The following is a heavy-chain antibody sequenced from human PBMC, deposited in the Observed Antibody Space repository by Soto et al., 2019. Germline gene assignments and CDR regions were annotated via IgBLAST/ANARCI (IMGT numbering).Heavy chain of an antibody. Sequence: GESLKISCQGSGYTFSTYWIGWVRQMPGKGLEWMGIIYPGDSDTRYSPSFQGQVTISADKSISTAYLQWSSLKASDTAMYYCSSRISVAGHDAFDIWGQGTMVTVSS. J-gene: IGHJ3*02. CDR2: IYPGDSDT. CDR1: GYTFSTYW. CDR3: SSRISVAGHDAFDI. V-gene: IGHV5-51*01. D-gene: IGHD6-19*01.